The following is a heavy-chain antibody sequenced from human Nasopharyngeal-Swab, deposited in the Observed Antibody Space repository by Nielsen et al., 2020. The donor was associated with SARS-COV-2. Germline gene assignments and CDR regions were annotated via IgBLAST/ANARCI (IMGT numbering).Heavy chain of an antibody. Sequence: GGSMRLSCAASGFTFDDYAMHWVRQDPGKGLEWVSGISWNSGSIGYADSVKGRFTTSRDNAKNSLYLQMNSLRAEDTALYYCAKGGYCSGGSCFNWFDPWGQGTLVTVSS. CDR1: GFTFDDYA. CDR3: AKGGYCSGGSCFNWFDP. V-gene: IGHV3-9*01. D-gene: IGHD2-15*01. CDR2: ISWNSGSI. J-gene: IGHJ5*02.